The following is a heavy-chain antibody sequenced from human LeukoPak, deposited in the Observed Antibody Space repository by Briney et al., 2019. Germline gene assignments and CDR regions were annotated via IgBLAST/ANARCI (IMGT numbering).Heavy chain of an antibody. V-gene: IGHV4-39*01. CDR1: GGSISSSSYY. D-gene: IGHD3-10*01. Sequence: SETLSLTCTVSGGSISSSSYYWGWIRQPPGKGLEWIGSIYYSGSTYYNPSLKSRVTISVDTSKNQFSLKLSSVTAADTAVYYCARMGRRARGYGMDVWGQGTTVTASS. J-gene: IGHJ6*02. CDR3: ARMGRRARGYGMDV. CDR2: IYYSGST.